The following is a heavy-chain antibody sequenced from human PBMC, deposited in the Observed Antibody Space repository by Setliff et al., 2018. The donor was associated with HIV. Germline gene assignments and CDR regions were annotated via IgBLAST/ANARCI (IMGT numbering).Heavy chain of an antibody. CDR2: IYHSGST. D-gene: IGHD3-22*01. Sequence: ASETLSLTRAVSGGSISSNWWSWVRQSPGKGLEWIGEIYHSGSTHYNPSLQSRVTISVDKSKSQFSLKLNSVTAADTAVYYCGGNGYYSIDYWGQGTLVTVSS. CDR3: GGNGYYSIDY. J-gene: IGHJ4*02. CDR1: GGSISSNW. V-gene: IGHV4-4*02.